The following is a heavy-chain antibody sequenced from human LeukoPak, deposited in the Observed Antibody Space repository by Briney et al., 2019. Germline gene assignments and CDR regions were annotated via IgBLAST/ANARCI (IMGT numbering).Heavy chain of an antibody. CDR2: IIPIFGTA. D-gene: IGHD3-10*01. CDR3: ASLYGSGSYEYYYYYMDV. V-gene: IGHV1-69*06. Sequence: SVKVSCKASGGTFSSYAINWVRQAPGQGLEWMGGIIPIFGTANYAQKFQGRVTITADKSTSTAYMELSSLRSEDTAVYYCASLYGSGSYEYYYYYMDVWGKGTTVTVSS. J-gene: IGHJ6*03. CDR1: GGTFSSYA.